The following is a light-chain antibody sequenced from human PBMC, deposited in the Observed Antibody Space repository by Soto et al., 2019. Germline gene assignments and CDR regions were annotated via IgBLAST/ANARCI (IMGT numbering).Light chain of an antibody. CDR3: EQCYVGWT. V-gene: IGKV1-5*01. J-gene: IGKJ1*01. Sequence: DIQMTQSPSTLSASVGDRVTITGRASQSIGRFLAWYQHQPGKASKLLIYDASTLESGVPSRFRGTGSGTEFTFPITSLQPEDFGTYSCEQCYVGWTFGKGTKVDFK. CDR1: QSIGRF. CDR2: DAS.